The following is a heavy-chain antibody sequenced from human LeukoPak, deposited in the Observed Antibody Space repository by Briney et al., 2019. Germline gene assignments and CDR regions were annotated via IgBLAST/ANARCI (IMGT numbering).Heavy chain of an antibody. V-gene: IGHV4-61*02. CDR2: IYTSGST. Sequence: PSETLSLTCTVSGGSISSGSYYWSWIRQPAGKGLEWIGRIYTSGSTNYNPSLKSRVTISVDTSKNQFSLKLSSVTAADTAVYYCARRYGNNRRRYFQHWGQGTLVTVSS. J-gene: IGHJ1*01. CDR1: GGSISSGSYY. CDR3: ARRYGNNRRRYFQH. D-gene: IGHD5-18*01.